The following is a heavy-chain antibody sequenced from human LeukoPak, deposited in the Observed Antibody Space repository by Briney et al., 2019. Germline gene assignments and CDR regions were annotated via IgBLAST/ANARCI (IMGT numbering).Heavy chain of an antibody. D-gene: IGHD6-13*01. J-gene: IGHJ5*02. CDR3: AREYSSSWDR. CDR2: TYYRSKWYN. CDR1: GDSVSTNNAA. V-gene: IGHV6-1*01. Sequence: SQTLSLTCAISGDSVSTNNAAWNWIRQSPSRGLEWLGRTYYRSKWYNDYTISVKSRITINPDTSKNQFSLHLNSVTPEDTAVYYCAREYSSSWDRWGQGTLVTVSS.